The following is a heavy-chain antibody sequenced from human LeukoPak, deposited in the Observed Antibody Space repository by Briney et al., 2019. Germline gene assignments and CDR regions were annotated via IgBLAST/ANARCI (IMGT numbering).Heavy chain of an antibody. CDR3: ANGWGSGWYSDP. CDR2: ISRSSEYT. CDR1: GFSFSSHG. D-gene: IGHD2-21*01. Sequence: PGGSLRLSCAASGFSFSSHGMSWVRQAPWKGPEWVSSISRSSEYTFYASSVKSPFTSSRDTSKNTLYLQMNTLRAEGTAVYYCANGWGSGWYSDPWGRGTLVPVSS. J-gene: IGHJ2*01. V-gene: IGHV3-23*01.